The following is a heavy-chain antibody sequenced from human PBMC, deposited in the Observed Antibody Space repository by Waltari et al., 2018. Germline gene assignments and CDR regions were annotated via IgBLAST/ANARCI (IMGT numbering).Heavy chain of an antibody. CDR3: ARALDNWNPNWFDP. CDR1: GGPFSSYA. V-gene: IGHV1-69*12. J-gene: IGHJ5*02. Sequence: QVQLVQSGAEVKKPGSSVKVSCKASGGPFSSYAISWVRQAPGQGLEWMGGIIPIFGTANYAQKFQGRVTITADESTSTAYMELSSLRSEDTAVYYCARALDNWNPNWFDPWGQGTLVTVSS. CDR2: IIPIFGTA. D-gene: IGHD1-20*01.